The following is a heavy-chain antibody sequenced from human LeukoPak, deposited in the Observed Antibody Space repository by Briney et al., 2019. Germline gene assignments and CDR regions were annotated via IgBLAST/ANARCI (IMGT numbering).Heavy chain of an antibody. CDR1: GYTFTSYG. CDR2: IIPIFGTA. J-gene: IGHJ4*02. CDR3: ARALFSSSWYPDY. D-gene: IGHD6-13*01. Sequence: ASVKVSCKASGYTFTSYGISWVRQAPGQGLEWMGGIIPIFGTANYAQKFQGRVTITTDESTSTAYMELSSLRSEDTAVYYCARALFSSSWYPDYWGQGTLVTVSS. V-gene: IGHV1-69*05.